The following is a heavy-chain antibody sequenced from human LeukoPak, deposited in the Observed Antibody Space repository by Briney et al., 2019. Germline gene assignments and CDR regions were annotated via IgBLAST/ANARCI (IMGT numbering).Heavy chain of an antibody. CDR3: ASRQGLGWHYVN. V-gene: IGHV3-23*01. D-gene: IGHD3-10*02. CDR1: GFTFRSYA. CDR2: ISDNGGST. Sequence: PGGSLRLSCVDSGFTFRSYAMSWVRQVPGKGLEWVSGISDNGGSTYYTDSVKGRFTITRDNSKNTLYLRMNSLRVEDTAIYYCASRQGLGWHYVNWGQGTLVTVSS. J-gene: IGHJ4*02.